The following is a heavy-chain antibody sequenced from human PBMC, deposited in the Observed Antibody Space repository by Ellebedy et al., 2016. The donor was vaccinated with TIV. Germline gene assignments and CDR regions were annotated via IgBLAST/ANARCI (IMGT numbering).Heavy chain of an antibody. J-gene: IGHJ4*02. Sequence: ASVKVSCXASGYTFTGYYMHWVRQAPGQGLEWMGCVDPNSGDTNSAQQFQGRVTMTTDTSISTAYMELSRLRSDDTAVYFCARDVELGDYYFDYWGQGTLVTVSS. V-gene: IGHV1-2*02. CDR2: VDPNSGDT. D-gene: IGHD1-1*01. CDR3: ARDVELGDYYFDY. CDR1: GYTFTGYY.